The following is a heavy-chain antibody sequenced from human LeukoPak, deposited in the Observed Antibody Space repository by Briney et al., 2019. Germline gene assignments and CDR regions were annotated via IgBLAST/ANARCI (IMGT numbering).Heavy chain of an antibody. CDR1: GFSVINAW. Sequence: GSLRLSCAASGFSVINAWMSWVRQAPGQGLEWVGRVKSRADGGTTGYAAPVEGRFSISRDDSENTLYLQMNSLQIDDTALYYCLIFPGRWGQGTLVTVSS. D-gene: IGHD3-3*01. CDR3: LIFPGR. J-gene: IGHJ4*02. V-gene: IGHV3-15*05. CDR2: VKSRADGGTT.